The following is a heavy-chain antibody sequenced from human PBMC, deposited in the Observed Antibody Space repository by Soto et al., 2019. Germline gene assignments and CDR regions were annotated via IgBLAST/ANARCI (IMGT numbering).Heavy chain of an antibody. J-gene: IGHJ4*02. V-gene: IGHV1-69*12. Sequence: QVQLVQSGAEVRQPASSVKVSCKTSGGTFSSYAISWVRQAPGQGLEWMGGIVPIVDTSTYAQKFQGRVTITADEFTSTAYMELSSLRSDDTAIYYCVRVVAIPGYPDNWGQGTLVTVPS. CDR3: VRVVAIPGYPDN. D-gene: IGHD5-12*01. CDR1: GGTFSSYA. CDR2: IVPIVDTS.